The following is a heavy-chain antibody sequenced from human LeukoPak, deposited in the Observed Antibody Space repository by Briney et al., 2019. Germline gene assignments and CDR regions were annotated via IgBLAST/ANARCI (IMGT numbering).Heavy chain of an antibody. Sequence: SGGSLRLSCAASGFTFSSYWMSWVRQAPGKGLEWVANIKQDGSEKYYVDSVKGRFTISRDNAKNSLYLQMNSLRAEDTAVYYCAGNPWELLLYFDYWGQGTLVTVSS. J-gene: IGHJ4*02. V-gene: IGHV3-7*01. CDR1: GFTFSSYW. CDR3: AGNPWELLLYFDY. D-gene: IGHD1-26*01. CDR2: IKQDGSEK.